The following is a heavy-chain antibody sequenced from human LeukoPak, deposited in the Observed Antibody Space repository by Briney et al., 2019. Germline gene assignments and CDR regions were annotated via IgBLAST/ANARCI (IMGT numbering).Heavy chain of an antibody. V-gene: IGHV3-7*05. Sequence: GGSLRLSCAASGFTSRDYWMNWVRQAPGKGLEWVASIKQDGSEKYYVDSVKGRFTISRDNAKNSLYLQMNSLRAEDTAVYYCARDGTSIVGSLDYWGQGTLVTVSS. D-gene: IGHD1-26*01. J-gene: IGHJ4*02. CDR3: ARDGTSIVGSLDY. CDR2: IKQDGSEK. CDR1: GFTSRDYW.